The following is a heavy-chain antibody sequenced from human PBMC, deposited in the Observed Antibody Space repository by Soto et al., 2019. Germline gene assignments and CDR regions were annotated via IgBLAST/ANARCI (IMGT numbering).Heavy chain of an antibody. J-gene: IGHJ6*02. V-gene: IGHV3-30*18. CDR2: ISNDGTNK. CDR3: AKEGGSSSWYYGGGGDNHCYGMDV. CDR1: GFTFPYYG. D-gene: IGHD6-13*01. Sequence: GGSLRLSCSASGFTFPYYGIHWVRQAPGKGLEWVAFISNDGTNKYYADSVMGRFTISRDNSENTLFLQMNSLRVEDTAVYYCAKEGGSSSWYYGGGGDNHCYGMDVWGLGTTVTVSS.